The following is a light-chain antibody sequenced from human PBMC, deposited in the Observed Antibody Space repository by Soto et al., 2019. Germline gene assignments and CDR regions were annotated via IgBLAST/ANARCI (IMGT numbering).Light chain of an antibody. J-gene: IGKJ1*01. Sequence: EIVMTQSPATLSVSPGERATLSCRASQSVSSNLAWYKQKPGQPPRLLIYGASTRATGIPARFSGSGSGTEFTLTISSLQSEDFAVYYCQQYNNWPPTWTFGQGTKVEIK. V-gene: IGKV3-15*01. CDR3: QQYNNWPPTWT. CDR1: QSVSSN. CDR2: GAS.